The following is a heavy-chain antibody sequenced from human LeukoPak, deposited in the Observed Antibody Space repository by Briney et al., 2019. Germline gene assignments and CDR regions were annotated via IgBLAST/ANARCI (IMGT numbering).Heavy chain of an antibody. CDR1: GGSISSSSHY. Sequence: SETLSLTCTVSGGSISSSSHYWGWIRQPPGKGLEWIGSIYYSGSTYYNPSLKSRVTISVDTSKNQFSLKLSSVTAADTAVYYCARVESKPRGPYCSGGSCRTTGRYFQHWGQGTLVTVSS. CDR3: ARVESKPRGPYCSGGSCRTTGRYFQH. CDR2: IYYSGST. D-gene: IGHD2-15*01. J-gene: IGHJ1*01. V-gene: IGHV4-39*07.